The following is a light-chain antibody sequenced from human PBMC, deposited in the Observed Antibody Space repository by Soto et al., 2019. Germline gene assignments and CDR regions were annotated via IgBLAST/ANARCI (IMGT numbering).Light chain of an antibody. CDR1: QSVSRN. Sequence: EIVLTQSPATMSLSPGERATLSCRTSQSVSRNLVWYQQKPGQAPRLLIYDASQRATGIAARFSGSGSGTDFTLTISSLETEDFALYYCQHRSNWPAFGGGTKVEIK. CDR2: DAS. CDR3: QHRSNWPA. J-gene: IGKJ4*01. V-gene: IGKV3-11*01.